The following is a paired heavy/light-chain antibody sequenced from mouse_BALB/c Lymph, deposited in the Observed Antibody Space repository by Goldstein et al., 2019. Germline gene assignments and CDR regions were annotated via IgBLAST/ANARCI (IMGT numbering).Light chain of an antibody. CDR2: YTS. V-gene: IGKV3-7*01. CDR3: QDSWEIPYT. Sequence: DIVLTQSPASLVVSLGQRATISCRASQSVSTSNYGYMHWYQQKSGQPPKLLIKYTSNLESGVPARFSGSGSGTDFTLNINPVEEEDTATYYCQDSWEIPYTFGGGTKLEIK. CDR1: QSVSTSNYGY. J-gene: IGKJ2*01.
Heavy chain of an antibody. CDR1: GFSLSTSGMG. D-gene: IGHD3-3*01. CDR3: AGTAPWFAY. V-gene: IGHV8-8*01. J-gene: IGHJ3*01. CDR2: IWWDDDK. Sequence: QVTLKESGPGILQPSQTLSLTCSFSGFSLSTSGMGVGWIRQPSGKGLEWLANIWWDDDKRYNPDLKSRLTISKDTSSNQIILKIASVDTADTATYYCAGTAPWFAYWGQGTLVTVSA.